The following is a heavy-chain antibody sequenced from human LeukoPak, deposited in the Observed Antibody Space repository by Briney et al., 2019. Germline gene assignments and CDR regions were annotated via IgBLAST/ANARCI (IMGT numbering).Heavy chain of an antibody. CDR2: ISSSSSYT. CDR3: ARDSPWSLRYFDY. D-gene: IGHD2-8*01. J-gene: IGHJ4*02. CDR1: GFTFSDYY. V-gene: IGHV3-11*06. Sequence: GGSLRLSCAASGFTFSDYYMSWIRQAPGKGLEWVSYISSSSSYTNYADSVKGRFTISRDNAKNSLYLQMNSLRAEDTAVYYCARDSPWSLRYFDYWGQGTLVAVSS.